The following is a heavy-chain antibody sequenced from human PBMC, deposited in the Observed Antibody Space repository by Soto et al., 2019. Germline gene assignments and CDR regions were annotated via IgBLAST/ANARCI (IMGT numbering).Heavy chain of an antibody. CDR2: IKTENDGGTT. Sequence: EVQLVESGGGLVKPGGSLRLSCEASGFSFSSAWMHWVRQAPGKGLEWVGRIKTENDGGTTDYAAPVKGRFTISRDDSKNTVYLQMNSRKTDDTAVYYCVMVFLGYWGQGTLVTVSS. CDR1: GFSFSSAW. J-gene: IGHJ4*02. D-gene: IGHD3-3*01. V-gene: IGHV3-15*01. CDR3: VMVFLGY.